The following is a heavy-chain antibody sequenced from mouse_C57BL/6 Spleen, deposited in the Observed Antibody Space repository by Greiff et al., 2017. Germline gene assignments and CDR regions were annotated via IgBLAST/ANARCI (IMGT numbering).Heavy chain of an antibody. Sequence: EVQLQESGGGLVKPGGSLKLSCAASGFTFSDYGMHWVRQAPEKGLEWVAYISSGSSTIYYADTVKGRFTISRDNAKNTLFLQMTSLRSEDTAMYYCAKGVATDYAMGYWGQGTSVTVSS. J-gene: IGHJ4*01. V-gene: IGHV5-17*01. CDR3: AKGVATDYAMGY. CDR2: ISSGSSTI. CDR1: GFTFSDYG. D-gene: IGHD1-1*01.